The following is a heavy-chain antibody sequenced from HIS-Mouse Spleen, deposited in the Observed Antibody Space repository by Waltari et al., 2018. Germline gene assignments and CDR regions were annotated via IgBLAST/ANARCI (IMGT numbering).Heavy chain of an antibody. V-gene: IGHV4-39*07. CDR2: IYYSGST. CDR3: AREIPYSSSWYDWYFDL. CDR1: GGPISSRSSY. D-gene: IGHD6-13*01. J-gene: IGHJ2*01. Sequence: QLQLQESGPGLVKPSETLSLTCTFSGGPISSRSSYLGWIRQPPGKGLEWIGSIYYSGSTYYNPSLKSRVTISVDTSKNQFSLKLSSVTAADTAVYYCAREIPYSSSWYDWYFDLWGRGTLVTVSS.